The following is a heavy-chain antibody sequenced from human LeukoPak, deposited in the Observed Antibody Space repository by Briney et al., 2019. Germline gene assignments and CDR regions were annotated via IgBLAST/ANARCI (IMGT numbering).Heavy chain of an antibody. D-gene: IGHD3-10*01. CDR1: GFTFSSYA. J-gene: IGHJ1*01. V-gene: IGHV3-23*01. CDR3: AKDRSGSTAEYFQH. CDR2: ISGSGYST. Sequence: GGSLRLSCAVSGFTFSSYAMSWVRQAPGKGLEWVSVISGSGYSTYYADSVKGRFTISRDNSKNTLYLQMNSLRADGTAVYNCAKDRSGSTAEYFQHWGQGTLVTVSS.